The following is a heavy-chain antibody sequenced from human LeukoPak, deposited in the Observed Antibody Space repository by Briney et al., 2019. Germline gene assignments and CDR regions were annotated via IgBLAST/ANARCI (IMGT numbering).Heavy chain of an antibody. J-gene: IGHJ5*02. D-gene: IGHD2-15*01. CDR1: GSTFSNAW. CDR3: TTDGYCSGGSCYQNWFDP. Sequence: PGGSLRLSCAASGSTFSNAWMSWVRQAPGKGLEWVGRIKSKTDGGTTDYAAPVKGRFTISRDDSKNTLYLQMNSLKTEDTAVYYCTTDGYCSGGSCYQNWFDPWGQGTLVIVSS. V-gene: IGHV3-15*01. CDR2: IKSKTDGGTT.